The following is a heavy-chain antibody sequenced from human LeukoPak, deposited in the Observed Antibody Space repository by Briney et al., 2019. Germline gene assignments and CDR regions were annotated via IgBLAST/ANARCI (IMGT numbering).Heavy chain of an antibody. CDR1: GFTFSSYW. V-gene: IGHV3-7*01. Sequence: GGSLRLSCAASGFTFSSYWMTWARQGPGKGLEWVANIKPDGSLIYYVDSVKGRFTISRDNAKNSLYLQMNSLRAEDTAVYYCAKWELYSGFYYIDYWGQGTLATVSS. CDR3: AKWELYSGFYYIDY. J-gene: IGHJ4*02. D-gene: IGHD1-26*01. CDR2: IKPDGSLI.